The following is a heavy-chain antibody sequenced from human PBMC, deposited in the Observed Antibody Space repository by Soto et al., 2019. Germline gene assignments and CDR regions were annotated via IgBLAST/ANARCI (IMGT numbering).Heavy chain of an antibody. CDR1: GFTFSSYW. D-gene: IGHD6-13*01. V-gene: IGHV3-74*03. Sequence: EVQLVESGGGLVQPGGSLRLSCAASGFTFSSYWTHWVRQAPGKGLVWVSHINSDGSSATYADSVKGRFTISRDNAKNTLYLQMNSLRAEDTDVYYCARAYSSSWYYFDYWGQGTLVTVSS. CDR3: ARAYSSSWYYFDY. J-gene: IGHJ4*02. CDR2: INSDGSSA.